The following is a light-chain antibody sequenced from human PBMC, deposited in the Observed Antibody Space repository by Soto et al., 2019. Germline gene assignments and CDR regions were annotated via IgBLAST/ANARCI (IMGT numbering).Light chain of an antibody. CDR1: QSVSSC. V-gene: IGKV1-5*01. J-gene: IGKJ1*01. CDR2: DAS. Sequence: EIHMTQSPSTLSASVGDRVTLSCRASQSVSSCLAWYQQKPGKAPKLLIYDASSLESGVPSRFSGSGSGTEFTLTISSLQPDDFATYYCQQYNSYSRTFGQGTKVDIK. CDR3: QQYNSYSRT.